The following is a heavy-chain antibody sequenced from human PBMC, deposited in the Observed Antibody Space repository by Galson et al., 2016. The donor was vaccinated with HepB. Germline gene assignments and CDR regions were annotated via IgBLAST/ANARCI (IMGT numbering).Heavy chain of an antibody. D-gene: IGHD2-8*01. CDR2: ITGSSSYI. Sequence: SLRLSCAASGFDLSLYSTNWVRQAPGKGLEWVSYITGSSSYIYYVDSVKGRFTISRDNAKNSLYLQMHSLRAEDTAVYYCARGLTNDAFDIWGQGTMVTVSS. J-gene: IGHJ3*02. CDR1: GFDLSLYS. V-gene: IGHV3-21*01. CDR3: ARGLTNDAFDI.